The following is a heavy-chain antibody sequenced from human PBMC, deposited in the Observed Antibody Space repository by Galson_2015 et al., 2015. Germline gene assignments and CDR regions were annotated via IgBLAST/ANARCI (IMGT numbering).Heavy chain of an antibody. CDR1: GFTFSDYY. Sequence: SLRLSCAASGFTFSDYYMIWIRQAPGKGLECVSYISSSATTIYYADSVKGRFTISRDNAMNSLYLQMSSPRVEDTATYYCARASGSGSYAPDPWGQGTLVTVSS. CDR2: ISSSATTI. D-gene: IGHD3-10*01. J-gene: IGHJ5*02. V-gene: IGHV3-11*01. CDR3: ARASGSGSYAPDP.